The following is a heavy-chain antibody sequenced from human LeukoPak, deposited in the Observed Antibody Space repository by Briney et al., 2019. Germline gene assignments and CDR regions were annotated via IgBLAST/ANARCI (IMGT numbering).Heavy chain of an antibody. D-gene: IGHD2-15*01. CDR3: ATTYCSGGSCYPH. V-gene: IGHV3-64*01. Sequence: GGSLRLPCAASGFTFSSYAMHWVRQAPGKGLEYVSAISSNGGSTYYANSVKGRFTISRDNSKNTLYLQMGSLRAEDMAVYYCATTYCSGGSCYPHWGQGTLVTVSS. J-gene: IGHJ4*02. CDR1: GFTFSSYA. CDR2: ISSNGGST.